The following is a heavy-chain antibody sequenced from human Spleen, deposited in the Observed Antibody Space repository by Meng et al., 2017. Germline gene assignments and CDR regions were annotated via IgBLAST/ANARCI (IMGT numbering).Heavy chain of an antibody. Sequence: SETLSLTCAVSGGSISSDHWWSRVRQSPGKGLEWIGEIYHSGYTNYNPSLKSRVTMSADTSKNQFSLKLTSVTAADTAVYYCAGGAVVTLIFYHAMDVWGQGTTVTVSS. CDR3: AGGAVVTLIFYHAMDV. V-gene: IGHV4-4*02. J-gene: IGHJ6*02. CDR2: IYHSGYT. D-gene: IGHD2-21*02. CDR1: GGSISSDHW.